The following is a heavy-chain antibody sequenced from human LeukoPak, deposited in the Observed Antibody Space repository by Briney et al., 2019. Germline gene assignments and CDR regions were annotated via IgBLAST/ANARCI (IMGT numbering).Heavy chain of an antibody. CDR2: VSAYNGKT. J-gene: IGHJ5*02. CDR1: GYTFTSYG. V-gene: IGHV1-18*01. CDR3: ARDQAVAGIYWFDP. Sequence: ASGKVSCKAAGYTFTSYGISWVRQAPGQGLEWMGWVSAYNGKTNYAQKLQGRVSMTTNTSTSTAYMELRSLRSDDTAVYYCARDQAVAGIYWFDPCGQGTLVTVSS. D-gene: IGHD6-19*01.